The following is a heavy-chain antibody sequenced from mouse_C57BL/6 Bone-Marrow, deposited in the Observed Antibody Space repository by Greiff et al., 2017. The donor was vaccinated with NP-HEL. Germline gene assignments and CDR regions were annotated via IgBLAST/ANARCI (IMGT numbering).Heavy chain of an antibody. Sequence: QVQLQQSGAELVRPGTSVKVSCKASGYAFTNYLIEWVKQRPGQGLEWIGVINPGSGGTNYNEKFKGKATMTADKSSSTADMQLSSLTSEDSAVYFFARSPFFYYYAMDYCGQGTSVTVSS. V-gene: IGHV1-54*01. J-gene: IGHJ4*01. CDR3: ARSPFFYYYAMDY. CDR2: INPGSGGT. CDR1: GYAFTNYL.